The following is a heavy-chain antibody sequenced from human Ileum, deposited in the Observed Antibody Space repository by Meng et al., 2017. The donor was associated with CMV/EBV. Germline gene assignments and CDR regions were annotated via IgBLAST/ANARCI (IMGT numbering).Heavy chain of an antibody. CDR2: IKSKTDGGTT. Sequence: GGSLRLSCEGSGFIFSYYWMTWVRQAPGKGLEWVGRIKSKTDGGTTDYAAPVKGRFTISRDDSKNTLYLQMNSLKTEDTAVYYCTTFYRSITIWGQGTLVTVSS. D-gene: IGHD3-3*01. J-gene: IGHJ4*02. CDR1: GFIFSYYW. V-gene: IGHV3-15*01. CDR3: TTFYRSITI.